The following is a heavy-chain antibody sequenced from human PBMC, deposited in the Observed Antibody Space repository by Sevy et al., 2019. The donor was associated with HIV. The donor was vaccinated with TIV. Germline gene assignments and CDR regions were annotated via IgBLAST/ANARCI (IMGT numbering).Heavy chain of an antibody. CDR3: ARDLLVGSTYVFDI. Sequence: GESLKISCAASGFTFSNYNMNWVRQAPGEGLKWVSSISSSSADIYYTDSVKGRFIVSRDNSRKSLFLQMNGLSAEDTALYYCARDLLVGSTYVFDIWGRGTMVTVSS. D-gene: IGHD1-26*01. V-gene: IGHV3-21*01. CDR2: ISSSSADI. CDR1: GFTFSNYN. J-gene: IGHJ3*02.